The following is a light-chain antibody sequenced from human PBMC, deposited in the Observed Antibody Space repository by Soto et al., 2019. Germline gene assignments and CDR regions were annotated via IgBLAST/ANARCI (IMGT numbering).Light chain of an antibody. V-gene: IGKV1D-12*01. CDR3: QQTKSFPLT. J-gene: IGKJ4*01. CDR2: AAF. Sequence: DIQMTQSPSSVSASVGDRVTITCRASQDIGTYLAWYQQKPGEAPKVLIYAAFSLKSGVPLRFSGSGSGTVFTLTISSLQPEDFASYYCQQTKSFPLTFGGGTKVEIK. CDR1: QDIGTY.